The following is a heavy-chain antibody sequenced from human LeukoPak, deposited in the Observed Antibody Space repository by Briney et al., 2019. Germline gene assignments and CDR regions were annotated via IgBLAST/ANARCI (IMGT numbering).Heavy chain of an antibody. Sequence: GGSLRLSCAASGFTFSSYSMNWDRQAPGKGLERVSSISSSSSYIYYADSVKGRFTISRDNAKNSLYLQMNSLRAEDTAVYYCAREVMITFGGVIVMRYFDYWGQGTLVTVSS. V-gene: IGHV3-21*01. CDR3: AREVMITFGGVIVMRYFDY. J-gene: IGHJ4*02. CDR2: ISSSSSYI. CDR1: GFTFSSYS. D-gene: IGHD3-16*02.